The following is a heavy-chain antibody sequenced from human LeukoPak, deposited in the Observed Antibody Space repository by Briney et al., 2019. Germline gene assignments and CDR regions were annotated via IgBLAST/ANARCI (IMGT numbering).Heavy chain of an antibody. CDR3: ARDCSSTSCYIAFDI. CDR2: INAGNGNT. CDR1: GYTFTSYA. V-gene: IGHV1-3*01. D-gene: IGHD2-2*02. J-gene: IGHJ3*02. Sequence: GASVKVSCKASGYTFTSYAMHWVRQAPGQRLEGMGWINAGNGNTKYSQKFQGRVTITRDTSASTAYMELSSLRSEDTAVYYCARDCSSTSCYIAFDIWGQGTMVTVSS.